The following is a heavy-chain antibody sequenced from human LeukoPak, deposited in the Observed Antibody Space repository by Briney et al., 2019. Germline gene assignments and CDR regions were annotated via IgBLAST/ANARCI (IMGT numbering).Heavy chain of an antibody. D-gene: IGHD6-13*01. V-gene: IGHV3-7*01. CDR3: AREGYSSSWYAFDY. CDR2: IKQDGSEK. Sequence: GGSLRLSCAASGFTFSSYWMSWVRLAPGKGLEWVANIKQDGSEKYYVDSVKGRFTISRDNAKNSLYLQMNSLRAEDTAVYYCAREGYSSSWYAFDYWGQGTLVTVSS. J-gene: IGHJ4*02. CDR1: GFTFSSYW.